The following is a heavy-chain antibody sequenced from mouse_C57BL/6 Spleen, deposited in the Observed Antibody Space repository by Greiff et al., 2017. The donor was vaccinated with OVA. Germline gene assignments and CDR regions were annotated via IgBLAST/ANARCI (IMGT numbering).Heavy chain of an antibody. CDR1: GYTFTSYW. J-gene: IGHJ4*01. D-gene: IGHD6-5*01. CDR2: IYPGNSDT. Sequence: VQLQQSGTVLARPGASVKMSCKTSGYTFTSYWMHWVKQRPGQGLEWIGAIYPGNSDTSYNQKFKGKAKLTADTSASTAYMELSSLTNEDSAVYYCTYASDSMDYWGQGTTVTVSS. V-gene: IGHV1-5*01. CDR3: TYASDSMDY.